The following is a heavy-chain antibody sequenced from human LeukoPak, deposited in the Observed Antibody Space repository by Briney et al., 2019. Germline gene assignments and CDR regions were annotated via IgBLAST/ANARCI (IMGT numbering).Heavy chain of an antibody. CDR2: IYYSGST. J-gene: IGHJ3*02. CDR1: GGSISSYY. CDR3: ARHVGYYYDGSGYYRDAFDI. D-gene: IGHD3-22*01. Sequence: SETLSLTCTVSGGSISSYYWSWIRQPPGKGLEWIGYIYYSGSTNYNPSLKSRVTISVDTSKNQFSLKLSSVTAADTAVYYCARHVGYYYDGSGYYRDAFDIWGQGTMVTVSS. V-gene: IGHV4-59*08.